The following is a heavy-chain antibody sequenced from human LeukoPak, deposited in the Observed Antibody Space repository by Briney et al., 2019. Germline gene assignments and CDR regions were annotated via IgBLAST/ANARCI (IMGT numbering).Heavy chain of an antibody. Sequence: GESLQISCKASGYSFSNFWIGWVRQLPGNGLEWMGLVYPGDSENKFSPSFQGQVTISADKSISTAYLQWRSLKASDTAIYYCVRQEGEQQLVGNAFDIWGQGTMVSVSS. V-gene: IGHV5-51*01. CDR1: GYSFSNFW. CDR3: VRQEGEQQLVGNAFDI. D-gene: IGHD6-13*01. CDR2: VYPGDSEN. J-gene: IGHJ3*02.